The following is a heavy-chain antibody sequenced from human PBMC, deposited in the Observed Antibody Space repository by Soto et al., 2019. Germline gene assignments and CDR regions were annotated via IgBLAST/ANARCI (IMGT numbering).Heavy chain of an antibody. D-gene: IGHD3-10*01. CDR3: ARSGSYYPARNWFGP. Sequence: QVQLVQSGAEMKNPGASVKVSCKASGYTFTSYGISWVRQAPGQGLEWMGWISGFNDDTNHAQKLQGRVTMTKETSTSTAYMELRSLKSDDTAVYYCARSGSYYPARNWFGPWGQGTLVTVSS. CDR2: ISGFNDDT. V-gene: IGHV1-18*01. J-gene: IGHJ5*02. CDR1: GYTFTSYG.